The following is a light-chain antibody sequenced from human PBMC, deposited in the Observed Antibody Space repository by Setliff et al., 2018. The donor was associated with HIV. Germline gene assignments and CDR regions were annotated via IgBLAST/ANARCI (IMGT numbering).Light chain of an antibody. J-gene: IGLJ1*01. CDR1: SSNIGAGYD. Sequence: QSALTQPPSVSGAPGQRVTISCTGSSSNIGAGYDVHWYQQLPGTAPKLLIYGNTNRPSGVPDRFSGSKSGTSASLAITGLQAEDEADYYCQSYDSTLSGSEVFGTGTKATVL. CDR2: GNT. CDR3: QSYDSTLSGSEV. V-gene: IGLV1-40*01.